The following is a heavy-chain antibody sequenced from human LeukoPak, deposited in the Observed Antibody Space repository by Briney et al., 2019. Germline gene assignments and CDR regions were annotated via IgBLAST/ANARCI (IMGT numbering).Heavy chain of an antibody. CDR1: GFTFSSYE. J-gene: IGHJ5*02. CDR2: ISSSGTI. CDR3: ARDHVGWGANWFDP. Sequence: GGSLRLSCAASGFTFSSYEMNWVRQAPGKGLEWVSYISSSGTIYYADSVKGRFTISRDNAKNSLYLQMNSLRAEDTAVFYCARDHVGWGANWFDPWGQGTLVTVSS. D-gene: IGHD1-26*01. V-gene: IGHV3-48*03.